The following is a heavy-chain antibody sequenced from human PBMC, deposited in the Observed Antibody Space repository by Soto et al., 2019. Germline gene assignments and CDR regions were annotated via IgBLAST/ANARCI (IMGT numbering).Heavy chain of an antibody. D-gene: IGHD3-22*01. V-gene: IGHV4-59*08. J-gene: IGHJ4*02. CDR1: GGSISSYY. CDR2: IYYSGST. CDR3: ARHRPSLLLRYEYYFDY. Sequence: SETLSLTCTVSGGSISSYYWSWIRQPPGKGLEWIGYIYYSGSTNYNPSLKSRVTISVDTSKNQFSLKLSSVTAADTAVYYCARHRPSLLLRYEYYFDYCGQENLVTVSA.